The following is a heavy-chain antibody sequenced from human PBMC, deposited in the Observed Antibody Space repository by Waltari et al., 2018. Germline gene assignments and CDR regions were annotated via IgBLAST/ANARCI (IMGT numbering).Heavy chain of an antibody. CDR1: GYLFNTYG. V-gene: IGHV1-18*01. J-gene: IGHJ4*02. CDR2: ISVYNGNI. Sequence: QVQLVQSGAEVKKPGASVKVSCKASGYLFNTYGISWVREAPGQGLEWMGWISVYNGNIRYAQKFQGRVTMTTDTSTSTAYMDLRSLRSDDTAVYYCARDSGHPGPGYSYGRVLIDYWGQGTLVTVSS. D-gene: IGHD5-18*01. CDR3: ARDSGHPGPGYSYGRVLIDY.